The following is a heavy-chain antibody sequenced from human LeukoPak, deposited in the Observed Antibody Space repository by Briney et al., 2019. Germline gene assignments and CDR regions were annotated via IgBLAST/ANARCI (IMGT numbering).Heavy chain of an antibody. CDR2: ISNVGSST. Sequence: GGSLRLSCAASGFTFSSSWTHWVRQAPGKGLVWVSRISNVGSSTNYADSVKGRFTIPRDNAKNTLYLQMNSLRAEDTAVYYCARDYLGWFDPWGQGTLVTVSS. CDR1: GFTFSSSW. V-gene: IGHV3-74*01. CDR3: ARDYLGWFDP. J-gene: IGHJ5*02.